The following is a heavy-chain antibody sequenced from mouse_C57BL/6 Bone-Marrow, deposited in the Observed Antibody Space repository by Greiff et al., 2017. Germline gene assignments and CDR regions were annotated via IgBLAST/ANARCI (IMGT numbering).Heavy chain of an antibody. CDR2: ISDGGSYT. CDR1: GFTFSSYA. CDR3: SRLAFDY. V-gene: IGHV5-4*01. Sequence: EVQRVESGGGLVKPGGSLKLSCEASGFTFSSYAMSWVRQTPEKRLEWVATISDGGSYTYYPDTVKGRFTISRDNAKNNLYRQISPLKSEDTTIYYCSRLAFDYWGQGTTLTVSS. D-gene: IGHD6-1*01. J-gene: IGHJ2*01.